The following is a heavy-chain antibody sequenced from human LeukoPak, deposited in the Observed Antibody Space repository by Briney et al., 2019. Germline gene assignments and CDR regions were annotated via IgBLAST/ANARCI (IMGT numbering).Heavy chain of an antibody. D-gene: IGHD1-26*01. J-gene: IGHJ4*02. CDR2: INHSGST. CDR3: ATWIVGTTQRVDY. Sequence: SETLSLTCAVYGGSFSGYYWSWIRQPPGKRLEWIGEINHSGSTNYNPSLKSRVTISVDTSKNQFSLKLSSVTAADTAVYYCATWIVGTTQRVDYWGQGTLVTVSS. CDR1: GGSFSGYY. V-gene: IGHV4-34*01.